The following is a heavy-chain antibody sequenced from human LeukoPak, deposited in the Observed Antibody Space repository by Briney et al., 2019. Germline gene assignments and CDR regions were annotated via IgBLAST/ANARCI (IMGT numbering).Heavy chain of an antibody. J-gene: IGHJ3*02. CDR2: INPSGGST. Sequence: ASVKVSCKASGYTFTSYGISWVRQAPGQGLEWMGIINPSGGSTSYAQKFQGRVTMTRDMSTSTVYMELSSLRSEDTAVYYCARDPTMVRGHDAFDIWGQGTMVTVSS. CDR1: GYTFTSYG. V-gene: IGHV1-46*01. D-gene: IGHD3-10*01. CDR3: ARDPTMVRGHDAFDI.